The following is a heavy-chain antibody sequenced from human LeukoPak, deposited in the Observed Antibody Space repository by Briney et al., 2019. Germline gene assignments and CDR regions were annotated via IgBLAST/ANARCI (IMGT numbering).Heavy chain of an antibody. D-gene: IGHD2/OR15-2a*01. J-gene: IGHJ4*02. Sequence: PGRSLRLSCAASGFTFSSYAMHWVRQAPGKGLEWVAVISYDGSNKYYADSVKGRFTISRDNSKNTLYLQINSLRAEDTAVYYRARASMVLYYFDYWGQGTLVTVSS. CDR1: GFTFSSYA. CDR3: ARASMVLYYFDY. CDR2: ISYDGSNK. V-gene: IGHV3-30*04.